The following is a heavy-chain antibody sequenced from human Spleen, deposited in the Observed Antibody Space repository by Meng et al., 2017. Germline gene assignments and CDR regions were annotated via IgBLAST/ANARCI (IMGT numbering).Heavy chain of an antibody. V-gene: IGHV4-34*01. CDR2: INHSGST. Sequence: SETLSLTCAAYGGSFSGYYRSGIRQAPGKGLEWIGDINHSGSTNYHPSLKSRVTISTDTSKNQLSLKQSSVAAAETAVYYFASPPKYYYDSSGYSREGFDYWGQGTLVTVSS. J-gene: IGHJ4*02. CDR1: GGSFSGYY. CDR3: ASPPKYYYDSSGYSREGFDY. D-gene: IGHD3-22*01.